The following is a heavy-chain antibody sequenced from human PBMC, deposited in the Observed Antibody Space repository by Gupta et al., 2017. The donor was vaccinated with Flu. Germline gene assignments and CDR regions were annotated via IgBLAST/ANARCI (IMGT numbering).Heavy chain of an antibody. V-gene: IGHV3-23*01. J-gene: IGHJ4*02. Sequence: EMQLLESGGGLAQPGGSLRLSCAASGFTFSSYAMGWVRQAPGKGLEWVATIRIGGGGTHYADSVKGRFTISRDNSENKLYLQMNSLRAEDTAVYYCSKQFLYGTTWYGAVDCWGPGTLVTVSS. D-gene: IGHD2/OR15-2a*01. CDR3: SKQFLYGTTWYGAVDC. CDR1: GFTFSSYA. CDR2: IRIGGGGT.